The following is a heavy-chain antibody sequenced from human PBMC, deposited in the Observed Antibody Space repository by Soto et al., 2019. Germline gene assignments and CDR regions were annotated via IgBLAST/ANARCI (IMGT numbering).Heavy chain of an antibody. V-gene: IGHV4-61*01. Sequence: SETLSLTCTVSGGSVSSGIYYWSWIRQPPGKGLEWIGYIYYSGSTNYNPSLKSRVTMSVDASKNQFSLKLSSVTAADTAVYYCARYRSTSAALGFDYWGQGALVTVSS. CDR1: GGSVSSGIYY. CDR2: IYYSGST. CDR3: ARYRSTSAALGFDY. J-gene: IGHJ4*02. D-gene: IGHD2-15*01.